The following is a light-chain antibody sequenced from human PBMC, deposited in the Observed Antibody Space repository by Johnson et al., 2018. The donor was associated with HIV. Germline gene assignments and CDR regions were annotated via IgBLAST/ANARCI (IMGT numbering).Light chain of an antibody. Sequence: QSVLTQPPSVSAAPGQKVTISCSGNNCDIGNNYVSWYQQLPGTAPKLLIYENNKRPSGIPDRFSGSKSGTSATLGITGLQTGDEADYYCGTWDTSLSGGGGFGTGTKVTVL. CDR1: NCDIGNNY. CDR2: ENN. V-gene: IGLV1-51*01. J-gene: IGLJ1*01. CDR3: GTWDTSLSGGGG.